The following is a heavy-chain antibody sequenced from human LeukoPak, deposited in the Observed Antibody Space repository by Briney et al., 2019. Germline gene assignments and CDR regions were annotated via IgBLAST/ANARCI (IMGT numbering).Heavy chain of an antibody. J-gene: IGHJ4*02. CDR1: GFTFSNAY. CDR2: ISGGGGTS. V-gene: IGHV3-23*01. Sequence: PGGSLRLSCAASGFTFSNAYMNWVRQAPGKGLEWVSVISGGGGTSNYADSVRGRFTVSRDNSKSMLYLQLNSLRADDTAVYYCAKDMDYDDSHYYYGFDYWGQGTLVTVSS. D-gene: IGHD3-22*01. CDR3: AKDMDYDDSHYYYGFDY.